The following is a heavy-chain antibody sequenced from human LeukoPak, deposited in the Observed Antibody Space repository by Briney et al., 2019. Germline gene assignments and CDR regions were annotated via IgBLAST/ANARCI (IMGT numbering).Heavy chain of an antibody. CDR1: GGSFSGYY. J-gene: IGHJ3*02. Sequence: SETLSLTCAVYGGSFSGYYWSWIRQPPGKGLEWIGYIYTSGGTNYNPSLKSRVTISVDTSKNQFSLKLSSVTAADTAVYYCARLGGSSWYFDAFDIWGQGTMVTVSS. V-gene: IGHV4-4*09. CDR2: IYTSGGT. CDR3: ARLGGSSWYFDAFDI. D-gene: IGHD6-13*01.